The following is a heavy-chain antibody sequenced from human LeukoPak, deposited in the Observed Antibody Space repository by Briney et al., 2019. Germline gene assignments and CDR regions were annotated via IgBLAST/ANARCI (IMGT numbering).Heavy chain of an antibody. J-gene: IGHJ4*02. Sequence: PGRSLRLSCAASGFTFDDYAMHWVRQAPGKGLEWVSGISWNSGSIGYADSVKGRFTISRDNAKNSLYLQMNSLRAEDTALYYCAKDHTAMVRRTYFDYWGQGTLVTVSS. CDR3: AKDHTAMVRRTYFDY. D-gene: IGHD5-18*01. CDR2: ISWNSGSI. CDR1: GFTFDDYA. V-gene: IGHV3-9*01.